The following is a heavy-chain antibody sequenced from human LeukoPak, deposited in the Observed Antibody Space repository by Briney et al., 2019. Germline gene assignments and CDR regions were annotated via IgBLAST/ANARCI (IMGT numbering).Heavy chain of an antibody. CDR3: AGDYWGYCSGSSCRYFDY. CDR1: GGSFSGYY. CDR2: INHSGST. Sequence: SETLSLTCAVYGGSFSGYYWSWIRQPPGKGLEWIGEINHSGSTNYNPSLKSRVTISVDTSKNQFSLKLSSVTAADTAVYYCAGDYWGYCSGSSCRYFDYWGQGTLVTVSS. J-gene: IGHJ4*02. D-gene: IGHD2-15*01. V-gene: IGHV4-34*01.